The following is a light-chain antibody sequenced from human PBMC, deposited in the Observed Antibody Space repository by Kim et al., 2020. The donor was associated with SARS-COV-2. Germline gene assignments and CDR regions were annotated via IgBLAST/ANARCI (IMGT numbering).Light chain of an antibody. J-gene: IGKJ5*01. CDR3: QQYTTYPLT. V-gene: IGKV1-5*03. CDR2: KAS. Sequence: DIQMTQSPSTLSASVGDRVTITCRASHSISTWLAWYQQKPGNAPKVLIYKASSLESGVPSRFSGSGSGTEFTLTISSLQPDDFATYYCQQYTTYPLTFGQGTRLEIK. CDR1: HSISTW.